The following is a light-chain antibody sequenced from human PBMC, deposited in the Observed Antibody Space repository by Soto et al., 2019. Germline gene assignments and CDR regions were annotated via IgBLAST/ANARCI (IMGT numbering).Light chain of an antibody. CDR2: DAS. J-gene: IGKJ1*01. V-gene: IGKV3-15*01. CDR3: QHYKNWPA. Sequence: EIVMTQSPATLSVSPGERATLSCRASQSVRSKLAWYQQKPGQAPRLLIYDASTRAPGVPARFSGSGSGTEFTLTISSLQSEDLAVYSCQHYKNWPAFGQGTKVDIK. CDR1: QSVRSK.